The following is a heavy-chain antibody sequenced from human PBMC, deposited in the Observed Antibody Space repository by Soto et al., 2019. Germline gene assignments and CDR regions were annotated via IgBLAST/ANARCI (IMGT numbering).Heavy chain of an antibody. V-gene: IGHV4-39*01. CDR1: GGSISSGSYY. D-gene: IGHD5-18*01. Sequence: SGTLSLTGTVSGGSISSGSYYWGWIRQAPGKGLEWIGSIYYSGSTYYNPSLKSRVTISVDTSKNQFSLKLSSVTAADTAVYYGSEELWGVWWGGTTVYSYGNGYSDYCGQGTLVTVSS. CDR2: IYYSGST. J-gene: IGHJ4*02. CDR3: SEELWGVWWGGTTVYSYGNGYSDY.